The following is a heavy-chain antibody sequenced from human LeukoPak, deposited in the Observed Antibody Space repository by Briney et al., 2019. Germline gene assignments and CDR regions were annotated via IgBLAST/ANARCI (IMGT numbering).Heavy chain of an antibody. Sequence: ASVKVSCKASGYTFTSYGISWVRQAPGQGLEWMGWISAYNGNTNYAQKLQGRVTITADESTSTAYMELSSLRSEDTAVYYCASDTAMGTSWGQGTLVTVSS. CDR1: GYTFTSYG. V-gene: IGHV1-18*01. D-gene: IGHD5-18*01. J-gene: IGHJ4*02. CDR3: ASDTAMGTS. CDR2: ISAYNGNT.